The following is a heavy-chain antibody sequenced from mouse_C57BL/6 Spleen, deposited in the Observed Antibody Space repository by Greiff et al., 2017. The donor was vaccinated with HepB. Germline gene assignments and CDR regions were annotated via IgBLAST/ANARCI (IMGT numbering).Heavy chain of an antibody. CDR1: GYTFTSYW. J-gene: IGHJ2*01. D-gene: IGHD4-1*01. Sequence: QVQLQQPGAELVKPGASVKLSCKASGYTFTSYWMQWVKQRPGQGLEWIGEIDPSDSYTNYNQKFKGKATLTVDTSSSTAYMQLSSLTSEDSAVYYCARRTGTPCDYWGQGTTLTVSS. CDR2: IDPSDSYT. CDR3: ARRTGTPCDY. V-gene: IGHV1-50*01.